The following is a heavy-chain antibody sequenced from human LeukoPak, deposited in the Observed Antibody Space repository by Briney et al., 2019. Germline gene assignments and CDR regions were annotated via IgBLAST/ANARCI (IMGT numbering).Heavy chain of an antibody. CDR3: VREARGYHYTYFDC. Sequence: GGSLRLSCTASGFTLGGHDMHWVRQTTEDGLEWVAAVSAGHHAFYAGSVKGRFTVSREDAKNSLYLQMNSLRAGDTAVYYCVREARGYHYTYFDCWGQGSLVTVSS. CDR2: VSAGHHA. CDR1: GFTLGGHD. D-gene: IGHD5-18*01. V-gene: IGHV3-13*01. J-gene: IGHJ4*02.